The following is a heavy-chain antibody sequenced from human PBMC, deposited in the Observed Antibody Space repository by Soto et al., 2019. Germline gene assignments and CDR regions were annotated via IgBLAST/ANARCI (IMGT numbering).Heavy chain of an antibody. CDR1: GDSVSSNSAA. D-gene: IGHD3-10*01. Sequence: SQDPPLTCAISGDSVSSNSAAWNWIRQSPSRGLEWLGRTYYRSKWYNDYAVSVESRITINPDPSKNQFSLLLNSVTPEDTAINYCARGLNYYDSGSPSYGMDVWGQGTTVTLSS. CDR3: ARGLNYYDSGSPSYGMDV. CDR2: TYYRSKWYN. V-gene: IGHV6-1*01. J-gene: IGHJ6*02.